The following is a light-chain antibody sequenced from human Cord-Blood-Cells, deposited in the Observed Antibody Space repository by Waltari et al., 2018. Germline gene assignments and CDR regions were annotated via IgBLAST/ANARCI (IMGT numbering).Light chain of an antibody. J-gene: IGKJ4*01. Sequence: DIVMTQSPDSLAVSLGERATIHCQSSQSVLYSSHNKNYLAWYQQKPGQPPKLLIYWASTRESGVPDRFSGSGSGTDFTLTISSLQAEDVAVYYCQQYYSTPLTFGGGTKVEIK. V-gene: IGKV4-1*01. CDR1: QSVLYSSHNKNY. CDR2: WAS. CDR3: QQYYSTPLT.